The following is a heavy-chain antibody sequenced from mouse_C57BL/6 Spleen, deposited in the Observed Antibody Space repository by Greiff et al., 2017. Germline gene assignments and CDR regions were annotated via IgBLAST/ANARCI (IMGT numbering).Heavy chain of an antibody. CDR3: ARTPPFYYYGSSYFDY. V-gene: IGHV1-22*01. Sequence: VQLQQSGPELVKPGASVKMSCKASGYTFTDYNMHWVKQSHGKSLEWIGYINPNNGGTSYNQKFKGKATLTVNKSSSTAYMELRSLTSEDSAVYYCARTPPFYYYGSSYFDYWGQGTTLTVSS. J-gene: IGHJ2*01. D-gene: IGHD1-1*01. CDR2: INPNNGGT. CDR1: GYTFTDYN.